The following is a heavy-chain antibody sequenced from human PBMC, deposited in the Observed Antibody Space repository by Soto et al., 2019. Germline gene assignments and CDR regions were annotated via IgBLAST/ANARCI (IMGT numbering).Heavy chain of an antibody. D-gene: IGHD4-17*01. Sequence: ASETLSLTCTVSGGTITYYYWSWIRQAPGKGLEWLGYIFDGGSANYNPSLKSRVSFSLDKSQNQLSLKLTSVTGADTAIYYCVSVEGTPTVTGDYYYSAAGAWGQGTAVTVAS. CDR1: GGTITYYY. CDR2: IFDGGSA. CDR3: VSVEGTPTVTGDYYYSAAGA. V-gene: IGHV4-59*12. J-gene: IGHJ6*02.